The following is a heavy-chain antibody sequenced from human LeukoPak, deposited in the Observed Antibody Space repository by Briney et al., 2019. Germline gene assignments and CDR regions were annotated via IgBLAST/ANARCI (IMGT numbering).Heavy chain of an antibody. Sequence: GASVKVSCKASGYTFTYYYMHWVRQAPGQGVEWMGWINPSDGDTNYAQKFQGRVTMTRDTSISTAHMEVSRLRSDDTAVYYCARANFLYCSSTTCLFDYWGQGTLVTVSS. V-gene: IGHV1-2*02. CDR2: INPSDGDT. J-gene: IGHJ4*02. D-gene: IGHD2-2*01. CDR1: GYTFTYYY. CDR3: ARANFLYCSSTTCLFDY.